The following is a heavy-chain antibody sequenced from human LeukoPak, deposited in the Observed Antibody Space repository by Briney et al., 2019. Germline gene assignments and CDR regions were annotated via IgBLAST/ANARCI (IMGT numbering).Heavy chain of an antibody. D-gene: IGHD4-17*01. J-gene: IGHJ4*02. CDR3: ARYVDHDYGDSNFDY. V-gene: IGHV3-73*01. Sequence: GGSLRLSCAASGFSFSGAGMHWVRQASGKGLEWVGRIRSKANSYATAYAASVKGRFTISRDNAKNSLYLQMNSLRAEDTAVYYCARYVDHDYGDSNFDYWGQGTLVTVSS. CDR1: GFSFSGAG. CDR2: IRSKANSYAT.